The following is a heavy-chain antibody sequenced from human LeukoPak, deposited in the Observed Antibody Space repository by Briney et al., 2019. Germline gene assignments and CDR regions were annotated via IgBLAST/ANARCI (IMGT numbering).Heavy chain of an antibody. CDR1: GFIFSSYW. CDR2: IKSDGSST. Sequence: SGGSLRLSCAASGFIFSSYWMYWVRQAPGKGLVWVSRIKSDGSSTSYADSVKGRFTISRDNSKNTLYLQMNSLRAEDTAVYYCAKDVVPFDYWGQGTLVTVSS. D-gene: IGHD2-21*01. J-gene: IGHJ4*02. CDR3: AKDVVPFDY. V-gene: IGHV3-74*01.